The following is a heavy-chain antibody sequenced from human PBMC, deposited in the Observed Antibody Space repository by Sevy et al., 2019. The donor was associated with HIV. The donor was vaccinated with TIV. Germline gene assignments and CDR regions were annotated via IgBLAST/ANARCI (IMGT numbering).Heavy chain of an antibody. D-gene: IGHD6-13*01. CDR3: AKRGIAAAAPFDY. Sequence: GGSLRLSCAASGFTFSSYGMTWVRQAPGKGLEWVAVISYDGSNKYYADSVKGRFTISRDNSKNTLYLQMNSLRAEDTAVSYCAKRGIAAAAPFDYWGQGTLVTVSS. J-gene: IGHJ4*02. CDR1: GFTFSSYG. CDR2: ISYDGSNK. V-gene: IGHV3-30*18.